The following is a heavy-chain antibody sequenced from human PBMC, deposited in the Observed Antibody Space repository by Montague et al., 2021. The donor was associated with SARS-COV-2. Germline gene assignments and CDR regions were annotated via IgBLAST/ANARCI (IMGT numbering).Heavy chain of an antibody. CDR2: IKQDGSEK. J-gene: IGHJ6*02. D-gene: IGHD3-22*01. CDR3: ARWGGTHYYDSSGYYYDYYYYGMDV. Sequence: SLRLSCAASGFTFSSYWMSWVRQAPGKGLEWVANIKQDGSEKNYXDSAKGRFTSSRDNAKKSLYLQMNSLRAEDTAVYYCARWGGTHYYDSSGYYYDYYYYGMDVWGQGTTVTVSS. V-gene: IGHV3-7*01. CDR1: GFTFSSYW.